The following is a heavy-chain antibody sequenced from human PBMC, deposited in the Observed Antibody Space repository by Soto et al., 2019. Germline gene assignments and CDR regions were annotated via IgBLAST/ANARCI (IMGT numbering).Heavy chain of an antibody. D-gene: IGHD3-16*02. J-gene: IGHJ3*02. V-gene: IGHV3-23*01. CDR3: ANDYIWGSYRSDAFDI. CDR2: ISGSGGST. CDR1: GFTFSSYA. Sequence: EVQLLESGGGLVQPGGSLRLSCAASGFTFSSYAMSWVRQAPGKGLEWVSAISGSGGSTYYADSVKGRFTISRDNSKNTLYLQMSSRRAEDTAVYYCANDYIWGSYRSDAFDIWGQGTMVTVSS.